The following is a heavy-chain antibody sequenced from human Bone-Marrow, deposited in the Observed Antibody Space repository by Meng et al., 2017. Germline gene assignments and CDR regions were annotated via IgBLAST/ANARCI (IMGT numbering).Heavy chain of an antibody. D-gene: IGHD3-10*01. CDR3: ARGALVRGVFDAFDI. J-gene: IGHJ3*02. Sequence: QVQLQEPGPGLVKPSQTLSLTCTVSGGSISSGGYYWSWIRQHPGKGLEWIGYIYYSGSTYYNPSLKSLVTISVDTSKTQFSLKLSSVTAADTAVYYCARGALVRGVFDAFDIWGQGTMVTVSS. CDR2: IYYSGST. V-gene: IGHV4-31*01. CDR1: GGSISSGGYY.